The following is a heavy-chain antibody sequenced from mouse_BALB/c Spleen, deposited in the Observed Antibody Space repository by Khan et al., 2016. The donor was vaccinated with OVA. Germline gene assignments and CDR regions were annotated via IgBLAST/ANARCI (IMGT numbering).Heavy chain of an antibody. D-gene: IGHD1-1*01. V-gene: IGHV5-6*02. Sequence: DVMLVESGGDLVKPGGSLKLSCAASGFTFSTYGMSWVRQTPDKRLEWVATVSTGGGYTYYPDSVKGRFTISRDNAKNTLYLQMSGLKSEDTAMFYCTRLAYYYDGGGFAYWGQGTLVTVSA. J-gene: IGHJ3*01. CDR3: TRLAYYYDGGGFAY. CDR2: VSTGGGYT. CDR1: GFTFSTYG.